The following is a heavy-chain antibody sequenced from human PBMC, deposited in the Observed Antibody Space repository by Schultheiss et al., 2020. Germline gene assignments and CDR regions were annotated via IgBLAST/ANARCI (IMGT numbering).Heavy chain of an antibody. CDR2: ISSSSSYI. CDR1: GFPFSSHW. Sequence: GGSLRLSCAASGFPFSSHWMTWVRQAPGKGLEWVSSISSSSSYIYYADSVKGRFTISRDNAKNSLYLQMNSLRAEDTAVYYCARGGGYDLPYYYYGMDVWGQGTTVTLSS. CDR3: ARGGGYDLPYYYYGMDV. J-gene: IGHJ6*02. V-gene: IGHV3-21*01. D-gene: IGHD5-12*01.